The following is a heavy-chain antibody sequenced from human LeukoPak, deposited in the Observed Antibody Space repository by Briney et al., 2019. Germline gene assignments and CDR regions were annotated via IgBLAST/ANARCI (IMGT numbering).Heavy chain of an antibody. CDR1: GYTFTGYY. J-gene: IGHJ4*02. D-gene: IGHD5-18*01. CDR2: INPNSGGT. Sequence: ASVKVSCKASGYTFTGYYMHWVRQAPGQGLEWMGWINPNSGGTNYAQKFQGRVTMTRDTSISTAYMELSRLRSDDTAVYYCARGLGGRYSYGRYYFDYWGQGTLVTVSS. CDR3: ARGLGGRYSYGRYYFDY. V-gene: IGHV1-2*02.